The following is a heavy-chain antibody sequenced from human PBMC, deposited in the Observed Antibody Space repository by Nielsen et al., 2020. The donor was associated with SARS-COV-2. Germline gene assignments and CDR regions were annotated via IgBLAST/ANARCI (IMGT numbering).Heavy chain of an antibody. D-gene: IGHD5-12*01. J-gene: IGHJ6*02. Sequence: LRLSCTVSGASISSGGYFWSWIRQHPGKGLEWIGYIYFTGRTSYNPSLKSRVAMSVDTSKNQFSPDLKSVTAADTAVYYCAREASGYDHYKYGMDVWGLGATVTVSS. CDR1: GASISSGGYF. V-gene: IGHV4-31*03. CDR2: IYFTGRT. CDR3: AREASGYDHYKYGMDV.